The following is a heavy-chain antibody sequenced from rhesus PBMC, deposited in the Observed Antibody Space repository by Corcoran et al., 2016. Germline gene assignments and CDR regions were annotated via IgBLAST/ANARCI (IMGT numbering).Heavy chain of an antibody. J-gene: IGHJ2*01. Sequence: EVQLVQSGAEVKKPGASVKLSCKASGYTFTDSYLHLVRPAPGKGLAWVGLSDPEDGETQHAQKFQDRVTITADTSTDTAYMDLSSLTSEDTAVYYCATLTYDNGYFDLWGPGTPITISS. V-gene: IGHV1-111*02. CDR2: SDPEDGET. D-gene: IGHD3-40*01. CDR1: GYTFTDSY. CDR3: ATLTYDNGYFDL.